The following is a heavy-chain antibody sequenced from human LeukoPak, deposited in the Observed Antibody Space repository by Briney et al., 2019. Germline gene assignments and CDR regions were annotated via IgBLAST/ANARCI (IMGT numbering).Heavy chain of an antibody. CDR1: GGSISSYY. CDR2: IYYSGST. Sequence: SETLSLTCTVSGGSISSYYWSWIRQPPGKGLEWIGYIYYSGSTNYNPSLKSRATISVDTSKNQFSLKLSSVTAADTAVYYCASHLNYDFWSGSGFDYWGQGTLVTVSS. V-gene: IGHV4-59*08. CDR3: ASHLNYDFWSGSGFDY. J-gene: IGHJ4*02. D-gene: IGHD3-3*01.